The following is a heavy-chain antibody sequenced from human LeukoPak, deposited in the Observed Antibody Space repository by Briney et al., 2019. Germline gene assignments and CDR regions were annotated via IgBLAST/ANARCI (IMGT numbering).Heavy chain of an antibody. J-gene: IGHJ4*02. CDR3: ARDGGYSYGYYSDY. Sequence: SETLSLTCTVSGGSISSYYWSWIRQPAGKGPEWIGRFYTSGSTNYNPSLRSRVTMSVDTSKNQFSLKLSSVTAADTAVYYCARDGGYSYGYYSDYWGQGTLVTVSS. CDR2: FYTSGST. CDR1: GGSISSYY. V-gene: IGHV4-4*07. D-gene: IGHD5-18*01.